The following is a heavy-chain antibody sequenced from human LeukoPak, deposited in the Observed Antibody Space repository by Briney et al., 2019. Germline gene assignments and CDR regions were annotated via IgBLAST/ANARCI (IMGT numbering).Heavy chain of an antibody. CDR2: IYSGGST. V-gene: IGHV3-66*01. J-gene: IGHJ4*02. D-gene: IGHD2-2*02. CDR3: ARYCSSTSCYNY. Sequence: PGGSLRLSCAASGFTFSTYSMSWVRQAPGKGLEWVSVIYSGGSTYYADSVKGRFTISRDNSKNTLYLQMNSLRAEDTAVYYCARYCSSTSCYNYWGQGTLVTVSS. CDR1: GFTFSTYS.